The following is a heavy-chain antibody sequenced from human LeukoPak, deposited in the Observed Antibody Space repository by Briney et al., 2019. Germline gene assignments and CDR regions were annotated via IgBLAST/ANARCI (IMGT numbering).Heavy chain of an antibody. CDR3: ARVPRQYYDFWSGYYTLGGNFDY. J-gene: IGHJ4*02. CDR1: GYTFTSYG. CDR2: ISAYNGNT. Sequence: ASVKVSCKASGYTFTSYGISWVRQAPGQGLEWVGWISAYNGNTNYAQKLQGRVTMTTDTSTSTAYMELRSLRSDDTAVYYCARVPRQYYDFWSGYYTLGGNFDYWGQGTLVTVSS. V-gene: IGHV1-18*01. D-gene: IGHD3-3*01.